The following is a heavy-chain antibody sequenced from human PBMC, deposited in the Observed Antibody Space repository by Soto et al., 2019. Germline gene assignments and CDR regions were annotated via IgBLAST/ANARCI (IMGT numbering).Heavy chain of an antibody. CDR2: ISGSGGST. CDR3: AKGRGDIVVVVAARTHFDY. Sequence: EVQLLESGGGLVQPGGSLRRSCAASGFTFSSYAMSWVRQAPGKGLEWVSAISGSGGSTYYADSVKGRFTISRDNSKNTLYLQMNSLRAEDTAVYYCAKGRGDIVVVVAARTHFDYWGQGTLVTVSS. V-gene: IGHV3-23*01. D-gene: IGHD2-15*01. J-gene: IGHJ4*02. CDR1: GFTFSSYA.